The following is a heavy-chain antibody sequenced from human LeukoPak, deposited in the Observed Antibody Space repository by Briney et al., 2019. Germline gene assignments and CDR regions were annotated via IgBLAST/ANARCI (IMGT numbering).Heavy chain of an antibody. V-gene: IGHV3-43*01. CDR2: ISWEGQTT. D-gene: IGHD3-10*01. CDR1: GFTFDDYA. J-gene: IGHJ4*02. CDR3: TRDTDFGSPTNYFDH. Sequence: PGGSLRLSCAASGFTFDDYAMHWVRQAPGKGLDWVSLISWEGQTTYYADSVSGRFSISRANNKNSLFLEMNSLTTDDTGFYYCTRDTDFGSPTNYFDHWGQGTLVSVSS.